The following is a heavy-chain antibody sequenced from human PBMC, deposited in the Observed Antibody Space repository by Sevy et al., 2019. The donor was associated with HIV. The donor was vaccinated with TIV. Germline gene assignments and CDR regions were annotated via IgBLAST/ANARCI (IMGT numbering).Heavy chain of an antibody. CDR3: ARGGKAKDFDY. D-gene: IGHD3-16*01. CDR1: GFSVRDNY. V-gene: IGHV3-53*01. Sequence: GGSLRLSCVASGFSVRDNYMTWVRQAPGKGLEWVSLIYSGGSTYYADSVKGRFLISRVSSKNTLFLHMNSLRAGDTAVYYCARGGKAKDFDYWGRGTLVTVSS. J-gene: IGHJ4*02. CDR2: IYSGGST.